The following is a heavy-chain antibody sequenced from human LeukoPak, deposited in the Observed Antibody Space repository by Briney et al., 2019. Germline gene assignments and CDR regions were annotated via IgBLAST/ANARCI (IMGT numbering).Heavy chain of an antibody. V-gene: IGHV4-30-4*01. CDR3: ARGPFDAFDI. J-gene: IGHJ3*02. CDR1: GGSISSSDYY. Sequence: PSETLSLTCAVSGGSISSSDYYWSWIRQPPGKGLEWIGYIYYSGSTYYNPSLKSRVTISVDTSKNQFSLKLSSVTAADTAVYYCARGPFDAFDIWGQGTMVTVSS. CDR2: IYYSGST.